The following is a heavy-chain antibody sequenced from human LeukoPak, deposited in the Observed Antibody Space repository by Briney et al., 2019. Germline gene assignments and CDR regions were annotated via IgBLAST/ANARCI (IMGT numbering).Heavy chain of an antibody. CDR2: IHYDGSNN. CDR1: GFTFSSYA. J-gene: IGHJ4*02. Sequence: GGSLRLCCAASGFTFSSYAMHWVRQAPGKGLERVAFIHYDGSNNYYADSVKGRFTISRDNAKNTLYLQMNSLRAEDTAAYYCASSSGWYDFDYWGQGTLVTVSS. CDR3: ASSSGWYDFDY. D-gene: IGHD6-19*01. V-gene: IGHV3-30*02.